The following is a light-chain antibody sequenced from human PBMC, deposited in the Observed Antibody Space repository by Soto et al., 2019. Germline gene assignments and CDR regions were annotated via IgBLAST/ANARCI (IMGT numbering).Light chain of an antibody. Sequence: DIQMTQSPSSLSASVGDRVTLTCRASQGIRNDVDWYQQKPGNAPKCMIYAESSLHTGVPSRFSGSGSGTAFTLTVSNLQPEDFATYFCLQHNSYIFTFGRGTKVDIK. J-gene: IGKJ3*01. V-gene: IGKV1-17*02. CDR3: LQHNSYIFT. CDR2: AES. CDR1: QGIRND.